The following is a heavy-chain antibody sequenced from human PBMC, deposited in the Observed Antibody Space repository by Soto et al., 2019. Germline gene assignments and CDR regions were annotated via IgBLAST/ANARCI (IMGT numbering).Heavy chain of an antibody. CDR2: ISYDGSNK. D-gene: IGHD3-10*01. CDR1: GFTFSTYA. CDR3: ARDLYGSGARSGHYYDMDV. V-gene: IGHV3-30-3*01. J-gene: IGHJ6*02. Sequence: QVQLVESGGGVVQPGRSLRLSCAASGFTFSTYAMHWVRQAPGKGLEWVAVISYDGSNKYYADSVKGRFTISRDNSKHTLYLQMNSLGAEDTAVYYCARDLYGSGARSGHYYDMDVWGPGTTVTVSS.